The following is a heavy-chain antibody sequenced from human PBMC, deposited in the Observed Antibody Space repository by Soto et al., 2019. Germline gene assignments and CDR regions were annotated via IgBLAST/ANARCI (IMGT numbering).Heavy chain of an antibody. J-gene: IGHJ2*01. CDR2: IYWNDDK. V-gene: IGHV2-5*01. Sequence: QITLKESGPPLVKPTQTLTLTCTFSGFSLSTSGVGVGWIRQPPGKALEWLALIYWNDDKRYSPSLKSRLTITKDTSKHQVVLTMTNMDPVDTATYYCAHAPIAVAGSYWYFDLWGRGTLVTVSS. D-gene: IGHD6-19*01. CDR1: GFSLSTSGVG. CDR3: AHAPIAVAGSYWYFDL.